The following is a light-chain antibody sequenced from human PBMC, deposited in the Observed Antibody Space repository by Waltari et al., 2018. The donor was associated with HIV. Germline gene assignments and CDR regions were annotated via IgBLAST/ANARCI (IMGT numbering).Light chain of an antibody. CDR1: QSILHGSNDKNY. V-gene: IGKV4-1*01. CDR3: QQYYKTPWT. CDR2: WAS. Sequence: DIVMTQSPESLAVSLGERTTINCKASQSILHGSNDKNYLAWYQQRAGQSPKLLIYWASTRESGVPERFNGSVSGTDFTRTISSLQAEDVAVYYCQQYYKTPWTFGRGTKVQI. J-gene: IGKJ1*01.